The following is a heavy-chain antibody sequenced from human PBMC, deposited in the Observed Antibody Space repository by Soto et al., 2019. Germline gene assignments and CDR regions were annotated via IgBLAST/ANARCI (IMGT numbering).Heavy chain of an antibody. D-gene: IGHD2-8*01. J-gene: IGHJ4*02. CDR1: GFTFTSSA. Sequence: ASVKVSCKASGFTFTSSAFQWLRQSRGQRLEWIGWIAVGSGYTNYAQRFQDRVTLTRDMSTATTYMELSRLTSEDTAIYYCAADATAWQQMVPSDYWGQGTLVTVSS. CDR3: AADATAWQQMVPSDY. V-gene: IGHV1-58*01. CDR2: IAVGSGYT.